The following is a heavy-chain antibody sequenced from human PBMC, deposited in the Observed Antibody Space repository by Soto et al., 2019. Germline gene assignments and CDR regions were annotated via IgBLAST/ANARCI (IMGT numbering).Heavy chain of an antibody. Sequence: GGSLRLSCAASGFTFSSYSMNWVRQAPGKGLEWVSSISSSSSYIYYADSVKGRFTISRDNAKNSLYLQMNSLRAEDTAVYYCARGRYTPKPGIAAAAERKAFDIWGQGTMVTVSS. V-gene: IGHV3-21*01. J-gene: IGHJ3*02. CDR2: ISSSSSYI. CDR1: GFTFSSYS. CDR3: ARGRYTPKPGIAAAAERKAFDI. D-gene: IGHD6-13*01.